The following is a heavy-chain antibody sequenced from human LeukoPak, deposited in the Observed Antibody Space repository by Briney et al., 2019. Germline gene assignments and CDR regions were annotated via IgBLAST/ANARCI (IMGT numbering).Heavy chain of an antibody. V-gene: IGHV4-59*01. J-gene: IGHJ5*02. CDR3: ARARSGIAGFDP. Sequence: SETLSLTCTVSGGSISSYYWSWIRQPPGKGLEWIGYIYYSGSTNYNPSLKSRVTISVETSKNEFSLKLRSVTAADTAVYYCARARSGIAGFDPWGQGTLVTVSS. CDR1: GGSISSYY. CDR2: IYYSGST. D-gene: IGHD6-13*01.